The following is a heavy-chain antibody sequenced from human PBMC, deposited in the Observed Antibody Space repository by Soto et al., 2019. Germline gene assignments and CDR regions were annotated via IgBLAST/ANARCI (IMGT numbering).Heavy chain of an antibody. Sequence: GGSLRLSCAASGFTFSNYAMSWVRQAPGKGLEWVSAISGSGDGTYYADSVKGRFTISRDNSENTLYLQMNTLRAEDTAVYYCAKSGSSGGSHLYYCGMDVWGQGTTVTVSS. CDR2: ISGSGDGT. J-gene: IGHJ6*02. V-gene: IGHV3-23*01. CDR1: GFTFSNYA. D-gene: IGHD6-6*01. CDR3: AKSGSSGGSHLYYCGMDV.